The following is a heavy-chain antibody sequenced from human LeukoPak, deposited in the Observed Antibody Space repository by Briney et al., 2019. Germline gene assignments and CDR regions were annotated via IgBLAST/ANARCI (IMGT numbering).Heavy chain of an antibody. V-gene: IGHV1-69*05. CDR3: ARGSRRFGELLGS. J-gene: IGHJ5*02. D-gene: IGHD3-10*01. CDR1: GGTFSSYA. CDR2: IIPIFGTA. Sequence: SVTVSCKASGGTFSSYAISWVRQAPGQGLEWMGRIIPIFGTANYAQKFQGRVTITTDESTSTAYMELSSLRSEDTAVYYCARGSRRFGELLGSWGQGTLVTVSS.